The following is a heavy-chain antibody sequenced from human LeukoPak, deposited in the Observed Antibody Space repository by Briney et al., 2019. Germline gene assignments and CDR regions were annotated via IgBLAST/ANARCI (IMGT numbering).Heavy chain of an antibody. D-gene: IGHD2-21*02. CDR3: ARGVPHCGGDCYTHYFSDY. J-gene: IGHJ4*02. CDR2: IYYSGST. Sequence: SETLSLTCTVSGGSISSYYWSWIRQPPGKGLEWIGYIYYSGSTNYNPSLKSRVTISVDTSKNQFSLKLSSVTAADTAVYYCARGVPHCGGDCYTHYFSDYWGQGTLVTVSS. CDR1: GGSISSYY. V-gene: IGHV4-59*01.